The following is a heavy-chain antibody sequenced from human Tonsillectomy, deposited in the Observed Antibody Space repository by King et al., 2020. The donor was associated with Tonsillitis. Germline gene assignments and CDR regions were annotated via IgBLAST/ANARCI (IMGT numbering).Heavy chain of an antibody. D-gene: IGHD2-15*01. CDR3: AKDSEDIVVVVAATNWFDP. V-gene: IGHV3-30*18. CDR2: ISYDGSNK. Sequence: VQLVESGGGVVQPGRSLRLSCAASGFTFSSYGMHWVRQAPGKGLEWVAVISYDGSNKYYADSVKGRFTISRDNSKNTLYLQMNSLRAEDTAVYYCAKDSEDIVVVVAATNWFDPWGQGTLVTVSS. J-gene: IGHJ5*02. CDR1: GFTFSSYG.